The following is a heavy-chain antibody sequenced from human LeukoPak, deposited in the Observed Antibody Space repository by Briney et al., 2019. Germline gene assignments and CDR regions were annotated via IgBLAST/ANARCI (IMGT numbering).Heavy chain of an antibody. CDR1: SYTFTSYG. J-gene: IGHJ5*02. CDR3: ARGRVTLAAAGTRNWFDP. CDR2: ISAYNGNT. V-gene: IGHV1-18*04. Sequence: VASVKVSCKASSYTFTSYGISWVRQAPGQGLEWMGWISAYNGNTNHAQKLQGRVTMTTDTSTSTAYMELRSLRSDDTAVYYCARGRVTLAAAGTRNWFDPWGQGTLVTVSS. D-gene: IGHD6-13*01.